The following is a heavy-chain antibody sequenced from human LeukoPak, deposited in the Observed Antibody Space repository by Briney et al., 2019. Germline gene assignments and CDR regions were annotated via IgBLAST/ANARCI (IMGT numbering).Heavy chain of an antibody. Sequence: GGSLRLSXAASGLTFSFNTYNMNCVRQTPGKGLEWVSYISRPSTTTSYADSVKGRFTISRDNATNSLYLEMNSLRAEDTAVYYCARDREYCSSTSCSLYYMDVWGKGTTVTVSS. V-gene: IGHV3-48*01. J-gene: IGHJ6*03. CDR1: GLTFSFNTYN. CDR2: ISRPSTTT. CDR3: ARDREYCSSTSCSLYYMDV. D-gene: IGHD2-2*01.